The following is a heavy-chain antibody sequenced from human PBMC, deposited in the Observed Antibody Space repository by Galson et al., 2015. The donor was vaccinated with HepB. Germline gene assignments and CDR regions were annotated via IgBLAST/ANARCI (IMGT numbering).Heavy chain of an antibody. CDR2: IKSKTDGGTT. Sequence: SLRLSCAASGFTFSNAWMSWARQAPGKGLEWVGRIKSKTDGGTTDYAAPVKGRFTISRDDSKNTLYLQMNSLKTEDTAVYYCTTSSEGYYDFWSGYRSSYYFDYWGQGTLVTVSS. V-gene: IGHV3-15*01. D-gene: IGHD3-3*01. J-gene: IGHJ4*02. CDR1: GFTFSNAW. CDR3: TTSSEGYYDFWSGYRSSYYFDY.